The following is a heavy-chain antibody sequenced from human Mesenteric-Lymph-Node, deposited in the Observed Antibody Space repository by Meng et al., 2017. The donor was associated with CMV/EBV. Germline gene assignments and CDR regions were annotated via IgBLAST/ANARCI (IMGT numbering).Heavy chain of an antibody. J-gene: IGHJ6*02. CDR2: VSYSGST. CDR1: GGSISGYY. CDR3: ARDNGGIAARPGDYYYYYGMDV. D-gene: IGHD6-6*01. Sequence: SETLSLTCTVSGGSISGYYWSWIRQPPGKGLEWIGWVSYSGSTNYNPSLKSRVTISVDTSKNQFSLKLSSVTAADTAVYYCARDNGGIAARPGDYYYYYGMDVWGQGTTVTVSS. V-gene: IGHV4-59*01.